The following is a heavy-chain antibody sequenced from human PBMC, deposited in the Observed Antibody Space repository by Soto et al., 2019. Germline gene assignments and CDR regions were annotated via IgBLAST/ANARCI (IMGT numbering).Heavy chain of an antibody. CDR2: IYYSGST. D-gene: IGHD2-15*01. V-gene: IGHV4-39*02. Sequence: QLQLQESGPGLVKPSETLSLTCTVSGGSISSSSYYWGWIRQPPGKGLEWIGSIYYSGSTYYNPSLQSRVTISVDTSKNQFSLKLSSVTAADTALYYWARERGYCSGGSCPVDYWGQGTLVTVSS. CDR1: GGSISSSSYY. J-gene: IGHJ4*02. CDR3: ARERGYCSGGSCPVDY.